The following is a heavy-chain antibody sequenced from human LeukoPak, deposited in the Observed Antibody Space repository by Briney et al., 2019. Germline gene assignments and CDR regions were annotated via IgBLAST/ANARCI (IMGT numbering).Heavy chain of an antibody. V-gene: IGHV4-39*01. CDR2: IYYSGST. CDR3: ARGWSYRGRRGYYYMDV. CDR1: GGSISSSSYY. D-gene: IGHD3-16*02. J-gene: IGHJ6*03. Sequence: PSETLSLTCTVSGGSISSSSYYWGWIRQPPGKGLEWIGSIYYSGSTYYNPSLKSRVTISVDTSKNQFSLKLSSVTAADTAVYYCARGWSYRGRRGYYYMDVWGKGTTVTVSS.